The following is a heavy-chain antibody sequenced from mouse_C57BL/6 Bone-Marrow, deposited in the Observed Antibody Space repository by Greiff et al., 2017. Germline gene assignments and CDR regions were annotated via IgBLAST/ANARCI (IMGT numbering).Heavy chain of an antibody. CDR3: ARELRYSFYYFDY. CDR1: GYTFTSYW. Sequence: VQLQQPGAELVRPGSSVKLSCKASGYTFTSYWMHWVKQRPIQGLEWIGNIDPSDSETHYNQKFKDKATLTVAKSSSTAYMQLSSLTSDDSAVYYCARELRYSFYYFDYWGQGTTLTVSS. D-gene: IGHD1-1*01. CDR2: IDPSDSET. V-gene: IGHV1-52*01. J-gene: IGHJ2*01.